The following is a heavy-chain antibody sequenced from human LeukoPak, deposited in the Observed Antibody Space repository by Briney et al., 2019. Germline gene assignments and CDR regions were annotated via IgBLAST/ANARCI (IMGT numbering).Heavy chain of an antibody. Sequence: GGSLRLSCAASGFTFSSYEMNWVRQAPGKGLEWVSYISGSGSPIYYADSVKGRFTISRDNAKNSLYLQMNSLRAEDTAVYYCAKASEYYGSGSYPIGGFYWGQGTLVTVSS. CDR1: GFTFSSYE. D-gene: IGHD3-10*01. CDR2: ISGSGSPI. J-gene: IGHJ4*02. V-gene: IGHV3-48*03. CDR3: AKASEYYGSGSYPIGGFY.